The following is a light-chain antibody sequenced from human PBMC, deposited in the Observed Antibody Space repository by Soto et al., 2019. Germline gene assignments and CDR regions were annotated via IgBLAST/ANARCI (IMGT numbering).Light chain of an antibody. J-gene: IGKJ1*01. CDR3: QQYNSYSAT. CDR1: QSISSW. V-gene: IGKV1-5*01. Sequence: DIQMTQSPSTLSASVGDRVTITCRASQSISSWLAWYQQKPGKAPKLLICDASSLESGVPSRFSGSGSGTEFTLTISSLQPDDFATYYCQQYNSYSATFGQGTKVEIK. CDR2: DAS.